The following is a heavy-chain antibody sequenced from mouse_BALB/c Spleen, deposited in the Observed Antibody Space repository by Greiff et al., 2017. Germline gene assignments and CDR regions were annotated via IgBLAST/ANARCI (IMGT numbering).Heavy chain of an antibody. J-gene: IGHJ2*01. Sequence: EVQGVESGGDLVKPGGSLKLSCAASGFTFSSYGMSWVRQTPDKRLEWVATISSGGSYTYYPDSVKGRFTISRDNAKNTLYLQMSSLKSEDTAMYCCARHESYFDYWGQGTTLTVSS. CDR1: GFTFSSYG. CDR2: ISSGGSYT. CDR3: ARHESYFDY. V-gene: IGHV5-6*01.